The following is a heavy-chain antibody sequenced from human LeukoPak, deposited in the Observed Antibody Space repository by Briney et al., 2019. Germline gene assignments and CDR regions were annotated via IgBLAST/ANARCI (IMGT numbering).Heavy chain of an antibody. CDR3: ARHEYSGSYYGLSWFDP. V-gene: IGHV4-39*01. D-gene: IGHD1-26*01. CDR2: IYYSGST. CDR1: GGSISSSGFY. J-gene: IGHJ5*02. Sequence: SETLSLTCTVSGGSISSSGFYWGWLRQPPGKGLEWIGSIYYSGSTYYNPSLKRRVTISIDTSKNQFSLNLSSVTAADTAVYYCARHEYSGSYYGLSWFDPWGQGTLVTVSS.